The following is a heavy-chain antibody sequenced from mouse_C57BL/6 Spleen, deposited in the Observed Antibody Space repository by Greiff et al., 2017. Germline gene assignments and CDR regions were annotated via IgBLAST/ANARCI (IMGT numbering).Heavy chain of an antibody. CDR1: GFSLTSYG. D-gene: IGHD2-4*01. V-gene: IGHV2-6-1*01. J-gene: IGHJ4*01. CDR2: IWSDGST. Sequence: QVQLKQSGPGLVAPSQSLSITCTVSGFSLTSYGVHWVRQPPGKGLEWLVVIWSDGSTTYNSALKSRLSISKDNSKSQVFLKMNSLQTDDTAMYYCARHGGLPYAMDYWGQGTSVTVSS. CDR3: ARHGGLPYAMDY.